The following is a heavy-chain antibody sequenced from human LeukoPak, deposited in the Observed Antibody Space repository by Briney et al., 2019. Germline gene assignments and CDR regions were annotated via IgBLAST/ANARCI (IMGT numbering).Heavy chain of an antibody. V-gene: IGHV3-23*01. CDR1: GFTFSSYA. CDR3: AKVWIVVVVAATPAGWFDP. D-gene: IGHD2-15*01. Sequence: GGSLRLSCAASGFTFSSYAMSWVRQAPGKGREWVSAISGSGGSTYYADSVKGRFTISRDNSKNTLYLQMNSLRAEDTAVYYCAKVWIVVVVAATPAGWFDPWGQGTLVTVSS. J-gene: IGHJ5*02. CDR2: ISGSGGST.